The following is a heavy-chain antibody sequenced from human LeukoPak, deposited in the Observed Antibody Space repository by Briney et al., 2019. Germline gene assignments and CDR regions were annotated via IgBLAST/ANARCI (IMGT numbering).Heavy chain of an antibody. J-gene: IGHJ4*02. Sequence: PGGSLRLSCAASGLTFSDYYMSWIRQAPGKGLEWVSYISSSGSTIYYADSVKGRFTISRDNAKNSLYLQMNSLRAEDTAVYYCARHKAYDHYYFDYWGQGTLVTVSS. V-gene: IGHV3-11*01. CDR1: GLTFSDYY. CDR3: ARHKAYDHYYFDY. D-gene: IGHD5-12*01. CDR2: ISSSGSTI.